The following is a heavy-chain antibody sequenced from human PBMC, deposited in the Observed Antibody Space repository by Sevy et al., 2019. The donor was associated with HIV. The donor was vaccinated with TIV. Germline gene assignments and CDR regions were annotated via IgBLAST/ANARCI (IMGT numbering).Heavy chain of an antibody. V-gene: IGHV3-7*01. CDR3: ARDSKADYNYGLEEMMAY. D-gene: IGHD3-16*01. Sequence: GGSLRLSCAASGFTFSSYWMSWVRQAPGKGLEWVANIKQDGSEKHYGDSVKGRVTISSDSSKNSLFLQVHSLRVEDTAVYYCARDSKADYNYGLEEMMAYWGQGTLVTVSS. J-gene: IGHJ4*02. CDR2: IKQDGSEK. CDR1: GFTFSSYW.